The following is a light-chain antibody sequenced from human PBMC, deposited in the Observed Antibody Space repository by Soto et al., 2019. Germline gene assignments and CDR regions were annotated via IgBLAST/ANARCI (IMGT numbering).Light chain of an antibody. Sequence: EIVLTQSPNTLSLSPGERATLSCRAGQSVPRSYLAWYQQKPGQAPRLLIYGASSRATGIPDRFSGSGSGTDFTLTISRLEPEDFAVYYCQQYGSSPFTFGPGTKVDIK. J-gene: IGKJ3*01. V-gene: IGKV3-20*01. CDR3: QQYGSSPFT. CDR2: GAS. CDR1: QSVPRSY.